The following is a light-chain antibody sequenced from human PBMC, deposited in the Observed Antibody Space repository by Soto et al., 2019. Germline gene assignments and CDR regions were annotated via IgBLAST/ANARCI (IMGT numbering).Light chain of an antibody. CDR1: QSVSSN. CDR2: GAS. J-gene: IGKJ5*01. CDR3: QQCHKWPRIT. Sequence: ENVLTQSPATLSLSPGERATLSCRASQSVSSNLAWYQQTPGQAPMLLIYGASTRAAGVPARFSGSGSGTEFTLTISSLESEDVAVYYCQQCHKWPRITFGQGTRLE. V-gene: IGKV3-15*01.